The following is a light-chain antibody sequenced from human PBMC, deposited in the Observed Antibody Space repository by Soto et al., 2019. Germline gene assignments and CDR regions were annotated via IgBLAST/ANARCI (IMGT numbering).Light chain of an antibody. J-gene: IGKJ1*01. V-gene: IGKV3-11*01. Sequence: EIVLTQSPATLSLSPGERATLSCRASQSVSSYLAWYQQKLGQAPRLLIYDASNRATGIPARFSGSGSGTDFTLTISRLEPEDFAVYYCQQRQSWPRTFGQGTKVDIK. CDR1: QSVSSY. CDR2: DAS. CDR3: QQRQSWPRT.